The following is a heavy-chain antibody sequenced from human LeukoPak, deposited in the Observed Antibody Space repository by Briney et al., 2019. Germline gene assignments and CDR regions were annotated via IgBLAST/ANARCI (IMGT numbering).Heavy chain of an antibody. D-gene: IGHD3-9*01. Sequence: PGGSLRLSCAASGFTFSGSAMHRVRQASGKGLEWVGRIRSKANSYATAYAASVKGRFTISRDDSKNTAYLQMNSLKTEDTAVYYCLTGDAFDIWGQGTMVTVSS. CDR2: IRSKANSYAT. V-gene: IGHV3-73*01. J-gene: IGHJ3*02. CDR1: GFTFSGSA. CDR3: LTGDAFDI.